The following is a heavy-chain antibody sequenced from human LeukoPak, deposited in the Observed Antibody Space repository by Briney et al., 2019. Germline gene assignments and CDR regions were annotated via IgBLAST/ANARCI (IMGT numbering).Heavy chain of an antibody. V-gene: IGHV4-4*07. D-gene: IGHD6-13*01. CDR1: GGSISSYD. J-gene: IGHJ2*01. CDR3: ARVSSSWYQDWYFDL. Sequence: SETLSLTCTVSGGSISSYDWSWIRQPAGKGLEWIGRTYTSGSTNYNPSLKSRVTMSVDMSKNQFSLKLSSMIAADTAVYYCARVSSSWYQDWYFDLWGRGALVTVPS. CDR2: TYTSGST.